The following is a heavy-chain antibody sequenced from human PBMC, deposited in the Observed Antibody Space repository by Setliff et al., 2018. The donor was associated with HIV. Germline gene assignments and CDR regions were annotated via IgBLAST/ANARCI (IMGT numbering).Heavy chain of an antibody. D-gene: IGHD6-19*01. Sequence: SETLSLTCDVSGFSISSRYYWGWIRQSPGKGLEWIGSIYHTGDTYYNPSLKSRVTMSVDTSQNRFSLNLRSVTAADTALYYCASGLAVAGYFDYWGQGALVTVSS. CDR2: IYHTGDT. CDR1: GFSISSRYY. J-gene: IGHJ4*02. V-gene: IGHV4-38-2*01. CDR3: ASGLAVAGYFDY.